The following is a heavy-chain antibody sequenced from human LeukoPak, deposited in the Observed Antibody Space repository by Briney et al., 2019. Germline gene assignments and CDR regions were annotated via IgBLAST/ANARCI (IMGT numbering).Heavy chain of an antibody. CDR2: IYYTGST. Sequence: SETLSLTCTVSGGSISSSSYYWGWIRQPPGKGLEWIGSIYYTGSTHYNPSLKSRVSISVDTSKNQFSLKLSSVTAADTAVYYCARRGYGRNYFDYGGQGTLVTVSS. V-gene: IGHV4-39*01. CDR3: ARRGYGRNYFDY. D-gene: IGHD5-18*01. J-gene: IGHJ4*02. CDR1: GGSISSSSYY.